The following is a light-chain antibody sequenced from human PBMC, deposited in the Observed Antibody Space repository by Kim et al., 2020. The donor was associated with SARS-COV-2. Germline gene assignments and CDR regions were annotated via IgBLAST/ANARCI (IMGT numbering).Light chain of an antibody. CDR2: AAS. V-gene: IGKV1-12*01. CDR3: QQANSFPAS. J-gene: IGKJ2*03. Sequence: YASVGDRVTITCRASQCISSWLAVYQHKPGKAPKLLIYAASSLQSGVPSRFSGSGSGTDFTLTISSLQTEDFATYYCQQANSFPASFGQGTKLEI. CDR1: QCISSW.